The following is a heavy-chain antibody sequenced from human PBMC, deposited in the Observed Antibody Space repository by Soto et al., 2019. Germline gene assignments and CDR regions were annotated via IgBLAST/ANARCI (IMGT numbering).Heavy chain of an antibody. J-gene: IGHJ6*02. CDR2: MNPNSGNT. CDR1: GYTFTSYD. CDR3: ARGDCISTSCSVAAWYYYYGMDV. V-gene: IGHV1-8*01. Sequence: QVQLVQSGAEVKKPGASVKVSCKASGYTFTSYDINWVRQATGQGLEWMGWMNPNSGNTGYAQKFQGRVTMTRNTSISKTYWELSSLRSEDTAVYYCARGDCISTSCSVAAWYYYYGMDVWGQGTTVTVSS. D-gene: IGHD2-2*01.